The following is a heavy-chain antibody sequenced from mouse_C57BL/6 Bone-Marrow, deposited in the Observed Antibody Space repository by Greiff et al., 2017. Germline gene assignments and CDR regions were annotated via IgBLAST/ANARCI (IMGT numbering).Heavy chain of an antibody. CDR2: IYPRSGNT. D-gene: IGHD2-2*01. CDR3: ALWLRRRGDYYAMDY. J-gene: IGHJ4*01. Sequence: QVHVKQSGAELARPGASVKLSCKASGYTFTSYGISWVKQRTGQGLEWIGEIYPRSGNTYYNEKFKGKATLTADKSSSTAYMELRSLTSEDSAVYCCALWLRRRGDYYAMDYWGQGTSVTVSS. V-gene: IGHV1-81*01. CDR1: GYTFTSYG.